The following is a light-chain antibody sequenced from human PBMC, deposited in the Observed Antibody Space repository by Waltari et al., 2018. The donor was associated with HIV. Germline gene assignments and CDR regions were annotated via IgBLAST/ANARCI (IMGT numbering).Light chain of an antibody. V-gene: IGLV1-47*01. CDR2: RSN. Sequence: QSVLTQPPSASGTPGQRVTISCSGSSSNIGSNYVYWYRQLPGTAPKLLTYRSNPRPSGVPDRFSGSKSGTSAFLAISGLRSENEADYYCAAWDASLSVWVFGGGTKLTVL. CDR1: SSNIGSNY. J-gene: IGLJ3*02. CDR3: AAWDASLSVWV.